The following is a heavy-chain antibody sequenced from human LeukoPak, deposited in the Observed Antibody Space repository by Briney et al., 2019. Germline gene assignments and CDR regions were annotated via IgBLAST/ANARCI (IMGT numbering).Heavy chain of an antibody. CDR3: ARHLGFGSYNAFDI. D-gene: IGHD3-10*01. V-gene: IGHV4-39*01. J-gene: IGHJ3*02. CDR1: GGSISSSSYY. Sequence: SETLSLTCTVPGGSISSSSYYWGWIRQPPGKGLEWIGTIYYSGSTYYNPSLKSRVTISVDTSKNQFSMNLSSVTAADTAVYYCARHLGFGSYNAFDIWGQGTMVTVSS. CDR2: IYYSGST.